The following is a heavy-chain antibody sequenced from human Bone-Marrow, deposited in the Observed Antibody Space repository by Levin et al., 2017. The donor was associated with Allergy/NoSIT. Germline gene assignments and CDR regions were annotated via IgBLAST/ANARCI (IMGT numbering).Heavy chain of an antibody. CDR2: ISYDGSNK. Sequence: PGGSLRLSCAASGFTFSSYGMHWVRQAPGKGLEWVAVISYDGSNKYYADSVKGRFTISRDNSKNTLYLQMNSLRAEDTAVYYCAKDQQRCMLFYYYYYGMDVWGQGTTVTVSS. CDR3: AKDQQRCMLFYYYYYGMDV. J-gene: IGHJ6*02. D-gene: IGHD2-8*01. CDR1: GFTFSSYG. V-gene: IGHV3-30*18.